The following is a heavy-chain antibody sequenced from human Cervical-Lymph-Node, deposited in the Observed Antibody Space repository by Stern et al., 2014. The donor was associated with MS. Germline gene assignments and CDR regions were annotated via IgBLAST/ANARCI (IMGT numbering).Heavy chain of an antibody. Sequence: VQLVESGGGVVQPGRSLRLSCAASGFTFSNYGMHLVRQAPGKGLEWVAVISYDGSNKYYSDSGKGRFTISRDNSKNTLYLQMNSLRAEDTAVYYCAKDLAPMVRGVDGMDVWGQGTTVTVSS. CDR3: AKDLAPMVRGVDGMDV. J-gene: IGHJ6*02. CDR1: GFTFSNYG. V-gene: IGHV3-30*18. D-gene: IGHD3-10*01. CDR2: ISYDGSNK.